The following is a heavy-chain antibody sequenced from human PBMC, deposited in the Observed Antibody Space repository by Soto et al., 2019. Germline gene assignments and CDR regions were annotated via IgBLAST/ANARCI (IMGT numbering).Heavy chain of an antibody. CDR2: IYHTGAT. CDR3: ARDDHIAAGFRRFFDV. J-gene: IGHJ4*02. CDR1: GYSIRGGYY. D-gene: IGHD2-21*01. Sequence: SETLSLTCRVSGYSIRGGYYWAWMRRPPGKELEWIGSIYHTGATSYNPSLKSRVTISVDTRKNQFSLTLTSLTAADTAVYFCARDDHIAAGFRRFFDVWGQGTLVTVSS. V-gene: IGHV4-38-2*02.